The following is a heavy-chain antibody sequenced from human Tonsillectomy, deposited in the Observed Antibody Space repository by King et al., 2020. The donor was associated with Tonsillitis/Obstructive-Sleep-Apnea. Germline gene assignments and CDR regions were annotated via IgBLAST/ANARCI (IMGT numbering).Heavy chain of an antibody. Sequence: VQLVESGGGVVQPGRSLRLSCAASGFNFSSYAMHWVRQAPGKGLEWVAVISDDGSKKYYADSVKGRFTFSRDQSKNTLYLRMNSLTTEDAAVYYCARGEYDPYYFDYWGLGTLVTVSS. CDR1: GFNFSSYA. J-gene: IGHJ4*02. V-gene: IGHV3-30*04. D-gene: IGHD1-1*01. CDR2: ISDDGSKK. CDR3: ARGEYDPYYFDY.